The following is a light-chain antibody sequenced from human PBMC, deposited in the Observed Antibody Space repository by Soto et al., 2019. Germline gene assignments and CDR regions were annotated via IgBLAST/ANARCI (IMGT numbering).Light chain of an antibody. Sequence: EIVLTQSPGTLSLSPGERATLSCRASQSVSNNYLAWYQQKPGQAPRLLIYNASDRPTGIPDRFSGDGSGTDFTLTISRLEPEDFAMYYCHQYGDSPQTFGQGTKVDIK. CDR3: HQYGDSPQT. CDR2: NAS. V-gene: IGKV3-20*01. CDR1: QSVSNNY. J-gene: IGKJ1*01.